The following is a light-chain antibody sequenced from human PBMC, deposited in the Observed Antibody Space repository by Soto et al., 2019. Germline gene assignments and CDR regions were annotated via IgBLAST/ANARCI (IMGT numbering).Light chain of an antibody. CDR1: SSDIGNNYY. CDR2: DVS. Sequence: SALTQPASVSGSPGQSITISCTGASSDIGNNYYVSWYQQHPGKAPNLIIYDVSNRPSGVSHLFSGSKPCNPASLTISVLQAEDEADYYCSSYTSSTSLYDFGTGTKVTVL. CDR3: SSYTSSTSLYD. J-gene: IGLJ1*01. V-gene: IGLV2-14*01.